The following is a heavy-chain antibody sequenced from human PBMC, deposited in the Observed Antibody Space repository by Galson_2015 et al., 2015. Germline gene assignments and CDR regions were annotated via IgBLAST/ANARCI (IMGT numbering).Heavy chain of an antibody. Sequence: SCKASGYTFTSYGVHWVRQAPGQRPEWMGWINAGNGDTKNSQKFQDRVTVSRDTSASIVYLELSSLTSEDTATYYCARERSFGHFYYGMDVW. CDR3: ARERSFGHFYYGMDV. CDR2: INAGNGDT. D-gene: IGHD5-18*01. J-gene: IGHJ6*01. CDR1: GYTFTSYG. V-gene: IGHV1-3*01.